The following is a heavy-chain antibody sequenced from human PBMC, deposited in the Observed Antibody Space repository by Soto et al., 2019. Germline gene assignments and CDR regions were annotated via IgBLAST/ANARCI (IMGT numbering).Heavy chain of an antibody. Sequence: GGSLRLSCAASGFTFSSYAMSWVRQAPGKGLEWVSAISGSGGSTYYADSVKGRFTISRDNSKNTLYLQVNSLRAEDTAVYYCAKDTIQLWSPEMDVWGKGTTVNVS. J-gene: IGHJ6*03. CDR3: AKDTIQLWSPEMDV. D-gene: IGHD5-18*01. V-gene: IGHV3-23*01. CDR2: ISGSGGST. CDR1: GFTFSSYA.